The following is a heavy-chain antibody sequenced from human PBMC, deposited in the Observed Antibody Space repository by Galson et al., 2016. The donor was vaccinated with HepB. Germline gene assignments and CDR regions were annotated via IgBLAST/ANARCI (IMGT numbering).Heavy chain of an antibody. V-gene: IGHV3-33*01. D-gene: IGHD2-15*01. CDR3: ARDTKGRGEVVVAANYYDYYGMDV. CDR1: GFTFSSYG. CDR2: IWYDGSNK. Sequence: SLRLSCAASGFTFSSYGMHWVRQAPGKGLEWVAVIWYDGSNKYYADSVKGRFTISRDNSKNTLYLQMNSLRAEDTAVYYCARDTKGRGEVVVAANYYDYYGMDVWGQGTTVTVSS. J-gene: IGHJ6*02.